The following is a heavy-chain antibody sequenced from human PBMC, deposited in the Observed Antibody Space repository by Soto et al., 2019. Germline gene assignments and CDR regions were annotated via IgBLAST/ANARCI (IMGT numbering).Heavy chain of an antibody. CDR3: AKGIAAAGTGVKYYYHYGMDV. CDR1: GFTFSSYA. D-gene: IGHD6-13*01. Sequence: GGSLRLSCAASGFTFSSYAMSWVRQAPGKGLEWVSAISGSGGSAYYADSVKGRFTISRDNSKNTLYLQMNSLRAEDTAVYYCAKGIAAAGTGVKYYYHYGMDVWGQGTTVTVSS. V-gene: IGHV3-23*01. J-gene: IGHJ6*02. CDR2: ISGSGGSA.